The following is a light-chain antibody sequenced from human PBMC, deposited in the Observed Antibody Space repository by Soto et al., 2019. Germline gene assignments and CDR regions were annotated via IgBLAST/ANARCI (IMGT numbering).Light chain of an antibody. Sequence: ILMTQSPATLSVSPGERATLSCRASQSVSNNLAWYQQKPGQAPRLLIYDASTRATGIPARFSGSGSGTEFTLTISGLQSEDFAVYSCQQYNNWPPWTFGQGIKVEIK. CDR1: QSVSNN. CDR2: DAS. V-gene: IGKV3-15*01. J-gene: IGKJ1*01. CDR3: QQYNNWPPWT.